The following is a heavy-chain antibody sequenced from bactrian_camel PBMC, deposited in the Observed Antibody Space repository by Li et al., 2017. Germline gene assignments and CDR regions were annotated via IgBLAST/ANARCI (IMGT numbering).Heavy chain of an antibody. Sequence: HVQLVESGGGTVQPGGSLKLSCVASGFDFSAWWMYWVRQAPGKGLEWVSGINEGGERTYYPDSMRGRFTISRDNSKNTVYLQMNSLKSEDTALYYCATDLESGSSYRGYFGYWDQGTQVTVS. V-gene: IGHV3S1*01. CDR1: GFDFSAWW. D-gene: IGHD6*01. CDR3: ATDLESGSSYRGYFGY. CDR2: INEGGERT. J-gene: IGHJ6*01.